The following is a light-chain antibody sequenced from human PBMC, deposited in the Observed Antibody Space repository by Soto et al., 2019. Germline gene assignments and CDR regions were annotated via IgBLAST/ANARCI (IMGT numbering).Light chain of an antibody. J-gene: IGLJ1*01. CDR2: SNN. CDR1: SSNIGANT. Sequence: QSVLTQPPSASGTPGQRVDFSCSGSSSNIGANTVNWYQQLPGTAPKLLIYSNNQRPSGVPDRFSGSKSGTSASLAISGLQSEDEADYYCAAWDDSLNGHVFGTGTKITVL. CDR3: AAWDDSLNGHV. V-gene: IGLV1-44*01.